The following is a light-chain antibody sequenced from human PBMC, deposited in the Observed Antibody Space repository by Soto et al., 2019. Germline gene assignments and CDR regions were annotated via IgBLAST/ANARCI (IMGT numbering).Light chain of an antibody. CDR3: SSYAGIFYV. CDR1: SSDVGGYNY. V-gene: IGLV2-8*01. Sequence: QSALTQPPSASGSPGQSVTISCTGTSSDVGGYNYVSWYQQHPGKAPKLMIYEVSKRPSGVPDRFSGSKSGNTASLTVSGLQAEDEADYYCSSYAGIFYVFGTGTKVTVL. J-gene: IGLJ1*01. CDR2: EVS.